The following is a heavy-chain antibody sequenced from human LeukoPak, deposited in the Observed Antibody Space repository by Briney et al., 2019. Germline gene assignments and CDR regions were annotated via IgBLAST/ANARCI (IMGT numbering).Heavy chain of an antibody. CDR1: GGSISSGGYY. D-gene: IGHD3-10*01. CDR3: ARAFTMVRGVNLDYYYYYGMDV. J-gene: IGHJ6*02. Sequence: SQTLSLTCTVSGGSISSGGYYWSWIRQHPGKGLEWIGYIYYSGSTYYNPSLKSRVTISVDTSKNQFSLKLSSVTAADTAVYYCARAFTMVRGVNLDYYYYYGMDVWGQGTTVTVSS. V-gene: IGHV4-31*03. CDR2: IYYSGST.